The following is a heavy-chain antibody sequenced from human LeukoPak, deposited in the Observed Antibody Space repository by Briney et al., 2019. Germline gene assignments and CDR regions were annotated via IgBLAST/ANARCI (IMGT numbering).Heavy chain of an antibody. Sequence: GGSLRLSCAASGFTFSSYAMSWVRQAPGKGLEWVSAISGSGGSTYYADSVKGRFTISRDNSKNTLYLQMSSLRAEDTAVFYCAKDTAVVTGWFDPWGQGTLVTVSS. CDR1: GFTFSSYA. J-gene: IGHJ5*02. CDR3: AKDTAVVTGWFDP. CDR2: ISGSGGST. D-gene: IGHD5-18*01. V-gene: IGHV3-23*01.